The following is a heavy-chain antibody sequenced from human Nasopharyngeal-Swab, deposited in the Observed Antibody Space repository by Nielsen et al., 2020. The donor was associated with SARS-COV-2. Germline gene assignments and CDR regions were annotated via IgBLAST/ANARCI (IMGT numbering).Heavy chain of an antibody. J-gene: IGHJ4*02. V-gene: IGHV4-59*01. Sequence: WIRQPPGKGLEWIGYIYYSGSTNYNPSLKSRVTISVDTSKNQFSLKLSSVTAAGTAVYYCARGGGSSSWVDYWGQGTLVTVSS. CDR3: ARGGGSSSWVDY. CDR2: IYYSGST. D-gene: IGHD6-13*01.